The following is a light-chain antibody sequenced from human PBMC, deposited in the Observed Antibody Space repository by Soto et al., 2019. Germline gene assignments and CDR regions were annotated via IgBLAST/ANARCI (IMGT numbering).Light chain of an antibody. V-gene: IGLV4-69*01. CDR3: QTWDTVIHLV. CDR1: SGHSSYA. J-gene: IGLJ3*02. CDR2: LNSDGSH. Sequence: QPVLTQSPSASASLGASVKLTCTLSSGHSSYAIAWHQQQPEKGPRYLMKLNSDGSHSKGDGIPDRFSGSSSGAERYLTISSLQSEDEADYYCQTWDTVIHLVFGGGTKLTVL.